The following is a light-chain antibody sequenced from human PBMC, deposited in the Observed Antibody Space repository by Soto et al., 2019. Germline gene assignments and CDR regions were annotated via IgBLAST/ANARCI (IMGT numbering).Light chain of an antibody. J-gene: IGKJ1*01. CDR1: QSISTS. Sequence: DIQMTQSPSTRSASVGDRVSITCQASQSISTSLAWYQQKPGKAPKVLIYKASSLESGVPSRFSGSGSGTEFTLTISSLQPDDFATYYCQHCDSYWTFGQGTKVEIK. CDR3: QHCDSYWT. V-gene: IGKV1-5*03. CDR2: KAS.